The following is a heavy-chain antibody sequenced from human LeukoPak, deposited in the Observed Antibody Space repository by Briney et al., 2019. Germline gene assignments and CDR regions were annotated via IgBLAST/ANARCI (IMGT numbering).Heavy chain of an antibody. V-gene: IGHV4-34*12. CDR1: DGSFSAYY. CDR3: AREWGAVQGDYFYYYGMDV. D-gene: IGHD3-10*01. J-gene: IGHJ6*02. CDR2: VIHSGDT. Sequence: SETLSLTCAVYDGSFSAYYWSWVRQSPGKGLEWIGEVIHSGDTNYNPSFQSRVTISVDTSKNQFSLNLTSVTAADTAVYFCAREWGAVQGDYFYYYGMDVWGQGTTVTVSS.